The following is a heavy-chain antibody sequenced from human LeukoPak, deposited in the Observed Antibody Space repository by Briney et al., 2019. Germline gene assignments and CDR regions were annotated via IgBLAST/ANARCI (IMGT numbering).Heavy chain of an antibody. J-gene: IGHJ5*02. CDR1: VFIFHDYA. D-gene: IGHD6-13*01. CDR2: CSWNSGRI. Sequence: GGALRLSCAASVFIFHDYAMQWVLQAPAQGLEAGSGCSWNSGRIGYADSVKGRFTISRDNSKNKLYLQMGSLRVEDMAVYYCVRSRGISASPNWFDPWGQGTLVTVSS. CDR3: VRSRGISASPNWFDP. V-gene: IGHV3-9*03.